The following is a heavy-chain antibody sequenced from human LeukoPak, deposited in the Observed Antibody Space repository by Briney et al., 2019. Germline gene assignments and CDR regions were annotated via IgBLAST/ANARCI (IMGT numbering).Heavy chain of an antibody. CDR2: IYNSGSS. V-gene: IGHV4-4*08. Sequence: SETLSLTCTVSGASISSYYWSWIRQPPGKGLEWIGYIYNSGSSNYNPSLKSRVTISVDTSKNQFSLKLSSVTAADTALYYCARDPTTVVTLPYYFDFWGHGTLVTVSA. J-gene: IGHJ4*01. CDR1: GASISSYY. CDR3: ARDPTTVVTLPYYFDF. D-gene: IGHD4-23*01.